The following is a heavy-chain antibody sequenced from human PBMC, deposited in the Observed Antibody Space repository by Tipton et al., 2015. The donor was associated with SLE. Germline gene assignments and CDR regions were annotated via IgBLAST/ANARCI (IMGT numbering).Heavy chain of an antibody. Sequence: TLSLTCTVSGGSISGYYWDWIRQPPGKGLEWIGSMYYSGSTYYNPSLKSRVTISIDTSKNQFSLKLSSMTAADTAVYYCARHERWPHFDYWGQGTLVTVSS. CDR2: MYYSGST. CDR1: GGSISGYY. D-gene: IGHD6-19*01. CDR3: ARHERWPHFDY. V-gene: IGHV4-39*07. J-gene: IGHJ4*02.